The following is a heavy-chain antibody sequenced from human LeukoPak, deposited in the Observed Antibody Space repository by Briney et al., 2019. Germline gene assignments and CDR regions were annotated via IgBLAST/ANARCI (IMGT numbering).Heavy chain of an antibody. J-gene: IGHJ4*02. CDR1: GGSISSGSYY. CDR2: IYTSGST. D-gene: IGHD6-13*01. V-gene: IGHV4-61*02. CDR3: ARGQRGGYSSSWYYFDY. Sequence: SETLSLTCTVSGGSISSGSYYWSWIRQPAGKGLEWIGRIYTSGSTNYNPSLKSRVTISVDTSKNQFSLKLSSVTAADTAVYYCARGQRGGYSSSWYYFDYWGQGTLVTVSS.